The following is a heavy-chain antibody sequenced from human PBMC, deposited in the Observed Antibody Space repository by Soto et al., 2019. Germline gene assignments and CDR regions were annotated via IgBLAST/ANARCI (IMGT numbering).Heavy chain of an antibody. CDR3: ANGPSSTWYYLDS. V-gene: IGHV3-23*01. CDR2: ISVKDENT. J-gene: IGHJ4*02. Sequence: GGSLRLSCVASGFTFSSYAMNWVRQAPGKGLEWVSGISVKDENTFYADSVKGRFTISRDNSKNTVYLQLNSLRAEDTAVYYCANGPSSTWYYLDSWGQGTLVTVSS. D-gene: IGHD6-13*01. CDR1: GFTFSSYA.